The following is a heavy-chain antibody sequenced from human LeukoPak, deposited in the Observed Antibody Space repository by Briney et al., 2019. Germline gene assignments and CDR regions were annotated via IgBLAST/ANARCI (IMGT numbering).Heavy chain of an antibody. CDR3: ARDPGVRAMDWYFDL. CDR1: GGSISSTSYY. CDR2: IYYSGST. J-gene: IGHJ2*01. V-gene: IGHV4-61*01. D-gene: IGHD5-18*01. Sequence: SETLSLTCTVSGGSISSTSYYWGWIRQPPGKGLEWIGYIYYSGSTNYNPSLKSRVTISVDTSKNQFSLKLSSVTAADTAVYYCARDPGVRAMDWYFDLWGRGTLVTVSS.